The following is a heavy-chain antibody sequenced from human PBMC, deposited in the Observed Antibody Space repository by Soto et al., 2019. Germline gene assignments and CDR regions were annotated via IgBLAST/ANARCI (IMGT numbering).Heavy chain of an antibody. D-gene: IGHD5-18*01. J-gene: IGHJ4*02. V-gene: IGHV3-23*01. CDR2: ISGSGGNT. Sequence: EVQLLESGGGLVQPGGSLRLSCAASGFTFSSYAMSWVRQAPGKGLEWVSTISGSGGNTNYADSVKGRFTIARDKSKNTLYLQMNSLRAEDTAVYYCACQAGGSYLPFFDDWGQGTLVTVSS. CDR3: ACQAGGSYLPFFDD. CDR1: GFTFSSYA.